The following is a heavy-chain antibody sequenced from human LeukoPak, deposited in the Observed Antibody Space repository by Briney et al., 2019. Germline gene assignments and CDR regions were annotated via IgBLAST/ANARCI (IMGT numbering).Heavy chain of an antibody. CDR2: IRYDGSNK. CDR1: GFTFSSYG. Sequence: PGGSLRLSCAASGFTFSSYGMHWVRQAPGKGLEWVAFIRYDGSNKYYADSVKGRFTISRDNSKNTLYLQMNSLRAEDTAVYYCAKQRVAVISLIDYWGQGTLVTVSS. V-gene: IGHV3-30*02. CDR3: AKQRVAVISLIDY. J-gene: IGHJ4*02. D-gene: IGHD3-22*01.